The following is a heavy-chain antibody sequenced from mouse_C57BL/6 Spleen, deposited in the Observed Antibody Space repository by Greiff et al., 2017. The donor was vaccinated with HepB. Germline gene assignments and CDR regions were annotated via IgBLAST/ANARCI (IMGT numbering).Heavy chain of an antibody. D-gene: IGHD2-3*01. J-gene: IGHJ2*01. V-gene: IGHV1-53*01. CDR1: GYTFTSYW. CDR3: ARWAIYDGYWGY. CDR2: INPSNGGT. Sequence: VQLQQPGTELVKLGASVKLSCKASGYTFTSYWMHWVKQRPGQGLEWIGNINPSNGGTNYNEKFKSKATLTVDKSSSTAYMQLSSLTSEDSAVYDCARWAIYDGYWGYWGQGTTLTVSS.